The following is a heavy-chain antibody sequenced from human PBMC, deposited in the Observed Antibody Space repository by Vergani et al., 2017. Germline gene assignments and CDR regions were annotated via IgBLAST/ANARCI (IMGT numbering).Heavy chain of an antibody. J-gene: IGHJ6*03. CDR2: IYYSGST. CDR1: GGSISSGDYY. V-gene: IGHV4-30-4*01. Sequence: QVQLQESGPGLVKPSQTLALTCTVSGGSISSGDYYWSWIRQPPGKGLEWIGYIYYSGSTYYNPSLKSRVTISVDTSKNQFSLKLSSVTAADTAVYYCARAXAGTDYYYYYYMDVWGKGTTVTVSS. CDR3: ARAXAGTDYYYYYYMDV. D-gene: IGHD6-13*01.